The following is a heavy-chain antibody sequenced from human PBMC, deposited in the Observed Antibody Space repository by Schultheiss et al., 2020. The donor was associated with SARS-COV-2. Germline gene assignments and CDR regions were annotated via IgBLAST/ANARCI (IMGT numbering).Heavy chain of an antibody. D-gene: IGHD4-17*01. CDR1: GFTFSSYE. CDR2: ISSSGSTI. J-gene: IGHJ6*03. CDR3: ARPTYGDYVPYYYYYMDV. Sequence: GGSLRLSCAASGFTFSSYEMNWVRQAPGKGLEWVSYISSSGSTIYYADSVKGRFTISRDNAKNSLYLQMNSLRAEDTAVYYCARPTYGDYVPYYYYYMDVWGKGTTVTVSS. V-gene: IGHV3-48*03.